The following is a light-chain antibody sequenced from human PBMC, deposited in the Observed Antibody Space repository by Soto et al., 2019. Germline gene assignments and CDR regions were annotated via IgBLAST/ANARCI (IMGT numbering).Light chain of an antibody. Sequence: QSALAQPASVSGSPGQSITISCTGTSSDVGTYNHVSWYQQHPGKAPQLIIYAVNKRPSGVPDRFSGSKSGNTASLTVSGLQAEDEADYYCSSYAGSNNYVFGTGTKVTVL. CDR1: SSDVGTYNH. V-gene: IGLV2-8*01. CDR3: SSYAGSNNYV. CDR2: AVN. J-gene: IGLJ1*01.